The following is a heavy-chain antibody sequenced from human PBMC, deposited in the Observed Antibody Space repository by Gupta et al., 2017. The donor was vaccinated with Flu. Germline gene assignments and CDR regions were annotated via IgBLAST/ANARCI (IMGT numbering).Heavy chain of an antibody. CDR1: GFTFSSYA. D-gene: IGHD3-16*01. V-gene: IGHV3-23*01. CDR3: AKNYDYVWGSYSSPPGFDY. Sequence: EVQLLESGGGLVQPGGSLRLSCAASGFTFSSYAMSWVRQAPGKGLEWVSAISGSGGSTYYADSVKGRFTISRDNSKNTLYLKMNSLRAEETAVYYCAKNYDYVWGSYSSPPGFDYWGQGTLVTVSS. CDR2: ISGSGGST. J-gene: IGHJ4*02.